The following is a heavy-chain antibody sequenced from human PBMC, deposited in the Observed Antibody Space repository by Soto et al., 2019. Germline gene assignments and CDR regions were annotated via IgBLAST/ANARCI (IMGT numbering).Heavy chain of an antibody. CDR1: GYTFTSYG. CDR2: ISAYNGNT. Sequence: GSSVKVSCKASGYTFTSYGIRWVRQAPGQGLERMGWISAYNGNTNYAQKLQGRVTMTTDTSTSTAYMELRSLRSDDTAVYYCAVVEIATIFDYYYYGLDVWGQGTTVTVSS. V-gene: IGHV1-18*01. J-gene: IGHJ6*02. D-gene: IGHD3-3*01. CDR3: AVVEIATIFDYYYYGLDV.